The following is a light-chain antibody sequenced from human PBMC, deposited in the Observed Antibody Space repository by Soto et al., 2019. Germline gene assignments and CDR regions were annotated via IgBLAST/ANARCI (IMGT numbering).Light chain of an antibody. CDR3: SSYTSSSTLYV. J-gene: IGLJ1*01. CDR2: EVS. V-gene: IGLV2-14*01. Sequence: QSVLTQPASVSGSPGQSSTISCTGTTSDVGGYNYVCWYQQHPGKAPKLMIYEVSNRPSGVSTRFSGSKSGNTASLTISGLQAEDEADYYCSSYTSSSTLYVFGTGTKVTVL. CDR1: TSDVGGYNY.